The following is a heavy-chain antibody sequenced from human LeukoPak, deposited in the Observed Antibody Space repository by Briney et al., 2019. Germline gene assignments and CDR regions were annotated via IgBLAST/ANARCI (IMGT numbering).Heavy chain of an antibody. CDR2: INWNGGST. CDR3: ARSSHGVGQLGSNNYYYYYMDV. Sequence: PGGSLRLSCAASGFTFDDYGMSWVRQAPGKGLEWVSGINWNGGSTGYADSVKGRFTISRDNAENSLYLQMNSLRAEDTAVYYCARSSHGVGQLGSNNYYYYYMDVWGKGTTVTVSS. V-gene: IGHV3-20*04. CDR1: GFTFDDYG. J-gene: IGHJ6*03. D-gene: IGHD5-18*01.